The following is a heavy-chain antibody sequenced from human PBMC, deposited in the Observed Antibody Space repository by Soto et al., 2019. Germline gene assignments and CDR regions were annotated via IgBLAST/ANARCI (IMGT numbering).Heavy chain of an antibody. J-gene: IGHJ4*02. CDR3: ARNYYDSPGYYFDY. Sequence: GGSLRLSCAASGFTFSSYAMHWVRQAPGKGLEWVAVISYDGSNKYYADSVKGRFTISRDNSKNTLYLQMNSLRAEDTAVYYCARNYYDSPGYYFDYWGQGTLVTVSS. V-gene: IGHV3-30-3*01. D-gene: IGHD3-22*01. CDR2: ISYDGSNK. CDR1: GFTFSSYA.